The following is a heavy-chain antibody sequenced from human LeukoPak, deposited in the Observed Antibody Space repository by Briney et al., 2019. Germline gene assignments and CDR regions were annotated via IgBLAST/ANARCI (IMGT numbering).Heavy chain of an antibody. CDR3: ARLQTGDPLSIPFRGFDP. Sequence: PSQTLSLTCTVSGGSISSGGYYWRWLRQPPGKGLEWIGYIYHSGSTYYNPSLKSRVTISVDRSKNQFSLKLSSVTAADTAVYYCARLQTGDPLSIPFRGFDPWGQGTLVTVSS. CDR1: GGSISSGGYY. CDR2: IYHSGST. V-gene: IGHV4-30-2*01. J-gene: IGHJ5*02. D-gene: IGHD7-27*01.